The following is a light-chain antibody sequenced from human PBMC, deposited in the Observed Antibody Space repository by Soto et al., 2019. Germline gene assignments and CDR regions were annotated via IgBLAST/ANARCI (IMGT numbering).Light chain of an antibody. Sequence: DFRMTQSPSSLSAAVVDRVTITCRASPGLPNYLVWYQQNPGAAPMRLIYAASYLQDVGPSSFSGSGFQTEFTLTNTNLRPDDFANDYCLEHNTYPCTFGPGTKVD. CDR1: PGLPNY. V-gene: IGKV1-17*02. CDR2: AAS. CDR3: LEHNTYPCT. J-gene: IGKJ3*01.